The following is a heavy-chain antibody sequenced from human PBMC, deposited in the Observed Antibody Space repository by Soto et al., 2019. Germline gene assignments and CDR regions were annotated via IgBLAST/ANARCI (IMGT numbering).Heavy chain of an antibody. CDR1: GGSFSGYY. V-gene: IGHV4-34*01. Sequence: QVQLQQWGAGLLKPSETLSLTCAVYGGSFSGYYWSWIRQPPGKGLEWIGEINHSGSTNYNPSLKSRVTISVDTSKNQFSLKLSSVTAADTAVYYCARRSLWWGAHDYWGQGTLVTVSS. CDR2: INHSGST. D-gene: IGHD1-26*01. CDR3: ARRSLWWGAHDY. J-gene: IGHJ4*02.